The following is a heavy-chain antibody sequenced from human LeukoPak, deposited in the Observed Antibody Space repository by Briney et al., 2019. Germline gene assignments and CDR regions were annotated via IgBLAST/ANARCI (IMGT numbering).Heavy chain of an antibody. CDR2: IIPIFGTA. V-gene: IGHV1-69*13. Sequence: ASVKVSCKASGGTFSSYAISWVRQAPGQGLEWMGGIIPIFGTANYAQKFQGRVTITADESTSTAYTELSSLRSEDTAVYYCNFDWFSNYYYYGMDVWAKGPRSPSP. CDR3: NFDWFSNYYYYGMDV. J-gene: IGHJ6*02. CDR1: GGTFSSYA. D-gene: IGHD3-9*01.